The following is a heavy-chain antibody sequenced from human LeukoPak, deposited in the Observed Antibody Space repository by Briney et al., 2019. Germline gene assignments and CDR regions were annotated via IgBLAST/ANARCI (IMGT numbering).Heavy chain of an antibody. CDR1: GYTFTHFY. J-gene: IGHJ3*02. V-gene: IGHV1-2*02. D-gene: IGHD1-14*01. CDR2: IDPNNGDT. CDR3: AANVETGRGDFDI. Sequence: ASLTVSCKASGYTFTHFYIHWVRQAPGQGLEWLGWIDPNNGDTDYAQKFQGRVTMTGDTSMDTAYMQVTGLRYDDTAVYYCAANVETGRGDFDIWGQGTLVTVSS.